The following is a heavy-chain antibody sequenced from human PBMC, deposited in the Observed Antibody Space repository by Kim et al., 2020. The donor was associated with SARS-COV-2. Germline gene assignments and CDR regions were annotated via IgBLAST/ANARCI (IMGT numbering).Heavy chain of an antibody. D-gene: IGHD5-12*01. CDR2: ISAYNGNT. J-gene: IGHJ6*02. V-gene: IGHV1-18*04. CDR1: GYTFTSYG. CDR3: ARNIVATIGNLYYYYGMDV. Sequence: ASVKVSCKASGYTFTSYGISWVRQAPGQGLEWMRWISAYNGNTNYAQKLQGRVTMTTDTSTSTAYMELRSLRSDDTAVYYCARNIVATIGNLYYYYGMDVWGQGTTVTVSS.